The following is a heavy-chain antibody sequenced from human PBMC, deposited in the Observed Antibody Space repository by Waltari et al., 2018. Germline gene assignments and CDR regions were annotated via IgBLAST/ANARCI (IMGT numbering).Heavy chain of an antibody. Sequence: EVQLVQSGAEVKKPGESLKISCKGSGYSFTSSWIGWVRPSPGKGREWRGIIYPGDSDTRYSPSFQGQVTISADKSISTAYLQWSSLKASDTAMYYCANTYYYDSSGYLDAFDIWGQGTMVTVSS. CDR3: ANTYYYDSSGYLDAFDI. V-gene: IGHV5-51*01. CDR2: IYPGDSDT. D-gene: IGHD3-22*01. CDR1: GYSFTSSW. J-gene: IGHJ3*02.